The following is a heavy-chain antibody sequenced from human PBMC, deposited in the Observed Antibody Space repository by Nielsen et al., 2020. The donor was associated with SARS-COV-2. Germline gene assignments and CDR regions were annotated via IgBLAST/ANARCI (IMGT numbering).Heavy chain of an antibody. J-gene: IGHJ4*02. CDR3: AREGTQAVAGSFDY. D-gene: IGHD6-19*01. CDR2: ISYDGSNK. CDR1: GFTFSSYA. Sequence: GESLKISCAASGFTFSSYAMHWVRQAPGKGLEWVAVISYDGSNKYYADSVKGRFTISRDNSKNTLYLQMNSLRAEDTAVYYCAREGTQAVAGSFDYWGQGTLVTVSS. V-gene: IGHV3-30-3*01.